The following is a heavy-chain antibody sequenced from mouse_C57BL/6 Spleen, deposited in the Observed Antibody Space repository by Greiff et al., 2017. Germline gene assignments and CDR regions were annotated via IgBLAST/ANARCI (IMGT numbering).Heavy chain of an antibody. D-gene: IGHD1-1*01. V-gene: IGHV5-9*01. J-gene: IGHJ2*01. Sequence: DVQLVESGGGLVKPGGSLKLSCAASGFTFSSYTMSWVRQTPEKRLEWVATISGGGGNTYYPDSVKGRFTISRDNAKNTLYLQMSSLRSEDTALYYCARRGTTVVFDYWGQGTTLTVSS. CDR2: ISGGGGNT. CDR1: GFTFSSYT. CDR3: ARRGTTVVFDY.